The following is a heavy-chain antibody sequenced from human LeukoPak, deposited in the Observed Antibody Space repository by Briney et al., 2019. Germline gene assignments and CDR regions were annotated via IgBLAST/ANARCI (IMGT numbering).Heavy chain of an antibody. V-gene: IGHV4-59*01. Sequence: PSETLSLTCTVSGGSISSFSWSWIRQPPGKGLEWIGYFYYSGSTNYNPSLKTRVTISVDTSKNQFSLKVSSVTAADTAVYYCARKRTGDQGYYFDYWGQGTLVTVSS. D-gene: IGHD1-1*01. CDR2: FYYSGST. J-gene: IGHJ4*02. CDR3: ARKRTGDQGYYFDY. CDR1: GGSISSFS.